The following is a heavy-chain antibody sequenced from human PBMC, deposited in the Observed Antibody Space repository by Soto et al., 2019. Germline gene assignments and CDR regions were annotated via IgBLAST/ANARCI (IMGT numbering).Heavy chain of an antibody. CDR2: INAGNGNT. D-gene: IGHD3-22*01. CDR3: ASLRNEYDSSGSPWFDR. Sequence: GASVKVSCKASGYTFTSYAMHWVRQAPGQRLEWMGWINAGNGNTKYSQKFQGRVTITRDTSASTAYMELSSQRSEDTAVYYCASLRNEYDSSGSPWFDRWGQGTLVTVSS. J-gene: IGHJ5*02. V-gene: IGHV1-3*01. CDR1: GYTFTSYA.